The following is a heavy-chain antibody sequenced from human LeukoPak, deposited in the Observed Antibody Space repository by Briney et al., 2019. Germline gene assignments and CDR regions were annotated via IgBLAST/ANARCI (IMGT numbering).Heavy chain of an antibody. Sequence: RGSLRLSCAASGFTSSTYWVHWVRQAPGKELVWVSRINGDGSTTDYADSVKGRFTISRDNAKNTLYLQMNSLRAEDTSVYYCASISRSVSSHFDYWGQGTLVTVSS. CDR2: INGDGSTT. CDR3: ASISRSVSSHFDY. J-gene: IGHJ4*02. CDR1: GFTSSTYW. D-gene: IGHD1-26*01. V-gene: IGHV3-74*01.